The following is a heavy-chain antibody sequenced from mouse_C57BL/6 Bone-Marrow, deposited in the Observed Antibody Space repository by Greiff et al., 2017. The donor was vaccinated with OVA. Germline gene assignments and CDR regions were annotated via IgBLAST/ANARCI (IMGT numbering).Heavy chain of an antibody. CDR1: GYTFTDYY. V-gene: IGHV1-26*01. CDR3: ARVRFYAMDY. Sequence: EVQLQQSGPELVKPGASVKISCKASGYTFTDYYMNWVKQSHGKSLEWIGDINPNNGGTSYNQKFKGKATLTVDKSSSTAYMELRSLTSEDSAVYYCARVRFYAMDYWGQGTSVTVSS. CDR2: INPNNGGT. J-gene: IGHJ4*01.